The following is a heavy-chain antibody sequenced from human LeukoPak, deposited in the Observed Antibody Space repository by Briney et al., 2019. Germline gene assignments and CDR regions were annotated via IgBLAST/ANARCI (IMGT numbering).Heavy chain of an antibody. CDR1: GFTFSSYA. V-gene: IGHV3-23*01. J-gene: IGHJ6*02. CDR3: AKNLYCGGGSCYPSALGMDV. Sequence: GGSLRLSCAASGFTFSSYAMSWVRQAPGKGLEWVSSISGSGNRTYYADSVKGRFTISRDNSKNTLFLQMNSPRAEDTAVYYCAKNLYCGGGSCYPSALGMDVWGQGTTVTVSS. D-gene: IGHD2-15*01. CDR2: ISGSGNRT.